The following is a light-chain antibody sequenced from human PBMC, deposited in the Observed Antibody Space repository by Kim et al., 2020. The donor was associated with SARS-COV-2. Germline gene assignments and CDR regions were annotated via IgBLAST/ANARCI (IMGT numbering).Light chain of an antibody. V-gene: IGKV1-5*03. CDR1: QSISRF. CDR2: KAS. J-gene: IGKJ2*01. CDR3: QQYNTYPYT. Sequence: DIQMTQSPSTLSASVGDRVTITCRASQSISRFLAWYQQKPGKAPKLLIYKASTLESGVPSRFSGSGSGTEFTLTISSLQPDDFATYYGQQYNTYPYTFGQGTKLEI.